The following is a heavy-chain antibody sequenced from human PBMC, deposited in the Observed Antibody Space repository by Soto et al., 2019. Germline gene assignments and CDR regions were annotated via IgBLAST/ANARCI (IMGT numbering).Heavy chain of an antibody. J-gene: IGHJ3*02. D-gene: IGHD2-2*01. CDR1: GFTFSGHY. Sequence: QVQLVESGGGLVKPGGSLRLSCAASGFTFSGHYMSWIRQAPGKGLEWVSYISSGGSGIYYADSVKGRFTISRDNAKNSLYLQMKSLRAEDTAVYYCARVKECSSTSCYARDAFDIWGQGTMLTVSS. V-gene: IGHV3-11*01. CDR3: ARVKECSSTSCYARDAFDI. CDR2: ISSGGSGI.